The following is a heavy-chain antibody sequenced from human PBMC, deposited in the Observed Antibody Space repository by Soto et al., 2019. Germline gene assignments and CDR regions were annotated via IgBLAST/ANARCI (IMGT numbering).Heavy chain of an antibody. V-gene: IGHV4-4*07. CDR2: IHTPGTT. CDR1: GASMTSFY. CDR3: ARRYCDTNWYLWLDP. J-gene: IGHJ5*02. Sequence: PSETLSLTCTVSGASMTSFYWTWIRQTAGKGLEWIGRIHTPGTTNYNPSLRGRVTMSVDTSKNQFSLELSSVTAADTAVYYCARRYCDTNWYLWLDPWGQGTLVTVSS. D-gene: IGHD2-15*01.